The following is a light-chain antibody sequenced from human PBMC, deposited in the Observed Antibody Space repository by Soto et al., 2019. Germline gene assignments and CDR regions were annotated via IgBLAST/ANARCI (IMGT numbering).Light chain of an antibody. CDR3: SSYSSSSTPEV. CDR1: SSDVGGYNF. V-gene: IGLV2-14*01. J-gene: IGLJ1*01. CDR2: DVS. Sequence: QSALTQPASVSGSPGESITISCTGTSSDVGGYNFVSWYQQYPGNAPTLMIYDVSNRPSGVSNRFSGSKSGNTASLTISGLQAEDEADYYCSSYSSSSTPEVFGTGTKLTVL.